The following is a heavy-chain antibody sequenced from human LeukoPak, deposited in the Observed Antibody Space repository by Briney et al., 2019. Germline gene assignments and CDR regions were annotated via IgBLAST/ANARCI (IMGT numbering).Heavy chain of an antibody. D-gene: IGHD6-25*01. Sequence: PVGSLRLSCAASGITSNSHGMSWVRQAPGKGLEWVSSISSSGSKVYYADSVKGRFTISRDNSKNTLYLQINSLRVEDTAVYYCANDHSGANDYWGQGTLVTVSS. J-gene: IGHJ4*02. CDR2: ISSSGSKV. CDR1: GITSNSHG. V-gene: IGHV3-23*01. CDR3: ANDHSGANDY.